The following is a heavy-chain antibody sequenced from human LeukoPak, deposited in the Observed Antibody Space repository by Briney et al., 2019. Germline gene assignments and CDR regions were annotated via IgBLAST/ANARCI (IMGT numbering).Heavy chain of an antibody. CDR1: GYTFTSYD. V-gene: IGHV1-8*01. CDR3: ARWGYCSSTSCQRGYYFDY. D-gene: IGHD2-2*01. CDR2: MNPNSGNT. Sequence: ASVKVSCKASGYTFTSYDINWVRQATGQGLEWMGWMNPNSGNTGYAQKFQGRVTMTRNTSISTAYMELSSLRSEDTAVYYCARWGYCSSTSCQRGYYFDYWGQGTLVTVSS. J-gene: IGHJ4*02.